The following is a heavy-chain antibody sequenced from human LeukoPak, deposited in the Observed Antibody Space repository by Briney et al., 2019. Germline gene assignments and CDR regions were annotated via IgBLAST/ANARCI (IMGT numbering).Heavy chain of an antibody. CDR3: ARATYGEGGFDY. CDR1: GYTCTSNG. D-gene: IGHD2/OR15-2a*01. CDR2: ISTNHSKT. J-gene: IGHJ4*02. Sequence: ASETLSCKSSGYTCTSNGNSWMRHPHRPGHEWKGCISTNHSKTNYANKLHSRVTMTTDTSTSTAYMELRSWRSDDTAVYYCARATYGEGGFDYWGQGTLVTVSS. V-gene: IGHV1-18*04.